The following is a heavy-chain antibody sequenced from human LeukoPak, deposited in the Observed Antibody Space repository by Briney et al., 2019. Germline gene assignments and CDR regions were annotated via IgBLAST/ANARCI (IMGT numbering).Heavy chain of an antibody. CDR3: ASLQLAETRFDY. CDR2: IYTSGST. D-gene: IGHD2-2*01. J-gene: IGHJ4*02. Sequence: SETLSLTCTVSGGSISSYYWSWIRQPPGKGLEWIGYIYTSGSTNYNPSLKSRVTISVDTSKNQFSLKLSSVTAADTAVYYCASLQLAETRFDYWGQGTLVTVSS. V-gene: IGHV4-4*09. CDR1: GGSISSYY.